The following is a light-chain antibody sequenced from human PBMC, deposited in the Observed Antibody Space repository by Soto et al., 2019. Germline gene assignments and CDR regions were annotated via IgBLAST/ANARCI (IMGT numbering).Light chain of an antibody. J-gene: IGLJ2*01. CDR1: SSDVGGYDY. CDR3: SSYTSSSTLV. Sequence: QSVLTQPASVSGSPGQSITISCTGTSSDVGGYDYVSWYQLHPGKAPKLMVFEVSNRPSGVSNRFSGSKSGNTASLTLSGLQAEDEADYYCSSYTSSSTLVFGGGTKLTVL. CDR2: EVS. V-gene: IGLV2-14*01.